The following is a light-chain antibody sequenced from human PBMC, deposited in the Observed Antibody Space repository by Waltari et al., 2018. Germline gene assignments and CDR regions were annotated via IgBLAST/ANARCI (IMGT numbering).Light chain of an antibody. CDR2: EGN. Sequence: QSALTQPASVSGSPGQSITISCTGTSSDVGSYNLVSWYQQHPGKAPKLMIYEGNKRPSGVSNRFSGSKSGNTASLTSSGLQAEDEADYYCCSYAGSSTFEVFGGGTNLTVL. J-gene: IGLJ2*01. CDR1: SSDVGSYNL. CDR3: CSYAGSSTFEV. V-gene: IGLV2-23*03.